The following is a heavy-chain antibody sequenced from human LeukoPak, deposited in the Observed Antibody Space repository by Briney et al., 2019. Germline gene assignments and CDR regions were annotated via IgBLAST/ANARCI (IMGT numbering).Heavy chain of an antibody. V-gene: IGHV3-48*01. CDR3: ARDYYRSGSYAVDF. Sequence: GGCLRLSCAASGFTFDKYRMNWVRQAPGKGLEWVSHISSASITIYYADSVKGRLTISRDNAKSSLYLHMTSLRAEDTALYYCARDYYRSGSYAVDFWGQGTLATVSS. CDR2: ISSASITI. CDR1: GFTFDKYR. D-gene: IGHD3-10*01. J-gene: IGHJ4*02.